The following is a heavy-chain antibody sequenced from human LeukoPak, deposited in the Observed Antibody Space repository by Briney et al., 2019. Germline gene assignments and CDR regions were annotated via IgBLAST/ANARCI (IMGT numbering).Heavy chain of an antibody. Sequence: APVKVSCKASGYTFTNYYIHCVRLAPGQGLEWMGIINPSGGGTSYAQKFQGRLTMSRDTSTSTVYMELSSLRSEDTAMYYCARGGDDYNWDYWGQGTLVTVSS. V-gene: IGHV1-46*01. D-gene: IGHD5-24*01. CDR2: INPSGGGT. J-gene: IGHJ4*02. CDR1: GYTFTNYY. CDR3: ARGGDDYNWDY.